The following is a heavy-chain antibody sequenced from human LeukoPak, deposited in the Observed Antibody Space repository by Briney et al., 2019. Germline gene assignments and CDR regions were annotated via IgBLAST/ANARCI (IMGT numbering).Heavy chain of an antibody. CDR2: IYYSGST. J-gene: IGHJ6*03. V-gene: IGHV4-39*01. D-gene: IGHD5-24*01. CDR3: ARGRRDGYNFHRYYYMDV. CDR1: GGSLSSSSYY. Sequence: PSETLSLTCTVSGGSLSSSSYYWGWIRQPPGKGLEWLGSIYYSGSTYYNPSLKSRVTISVDTSKNQFSLKLSSVTAADTAVYYCARGRRDGYNFHRYYYMDVWGKGTTVTVSS.